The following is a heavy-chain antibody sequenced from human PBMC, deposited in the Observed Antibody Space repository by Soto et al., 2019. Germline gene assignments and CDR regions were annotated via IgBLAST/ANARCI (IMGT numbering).Heavy chain of an antibody. Sequence: EVQLVESGGGLVQPGGSLRLSCEASGFTFSSYEMNLVRQAPGKGLEWVSSISSSGSPVNYADSVKGRFTISRDNAKNSMYLQMNSLRAEDTAVYYCVRSWGVYCSTTRCYSPWFDPWGQGTLVTVSS. CDR2: ISSSGSPV. V-gene: IGHV3-48*03. CDR1: GFTFSSYE. J-gene: IGHJ5*02. D-gene: IGHD2-2*02. CDR3: VRSWGVYCSTTRCYSPWFDP.